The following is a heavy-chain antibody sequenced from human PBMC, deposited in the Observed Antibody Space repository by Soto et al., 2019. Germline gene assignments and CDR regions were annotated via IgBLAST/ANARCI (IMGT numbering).Heavy chain of an antibody. V-gene: IGHV2-5*02. CDR2: MYWDDDK. Sequence: QITLNESGPTVVRPTETLTLTCRFSGFSLTTSGVGVGWIRQSPGKAPEWLALMYWDDDKRYSASLKSRLTITKENSKNQVVLTVSDLDPTDTATYYCAHRVLRTVFGLVTTTAIYFDFWGQGTPDAVSS. D-gene: IGHD3-3*01. CDR3: AHRVLRTVFGLVTTTAIYFDF. CDR1: GFSLTTSGVG. J-gene: IGHJ4*02.